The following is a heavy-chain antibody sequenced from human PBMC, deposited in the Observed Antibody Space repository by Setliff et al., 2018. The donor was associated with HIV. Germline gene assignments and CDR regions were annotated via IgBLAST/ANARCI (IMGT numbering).Heavy chain of an antibody. D-gene: IGHD5-12*01. J-gene: IGHJ4*02. V-gene: IGHV2-5*02. Sequence: SGPTLVNPTQTLTLTRTFSGFSLSTSGVGVGWIRQPPGKALEWLALIYWDDDKRYSPSLKSRLTITKDTSKNQVVLTMTNMDPVDTATYYCAHIARPKLHYNYYYFDYWGQGTLVTVSS. CDR3: AHIARPKLHYNYYYFDY. CDR1: GFSLSTSGVG. CDR2: IYWDDDK.